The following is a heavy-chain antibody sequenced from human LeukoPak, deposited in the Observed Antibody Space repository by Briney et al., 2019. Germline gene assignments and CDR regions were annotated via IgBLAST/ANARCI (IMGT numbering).Heavy chain of an antibody. CDR3: ATDLVVVPGFQH. CDR2: FDPEDGET. CDR1: GYTLTELS. J-gene: IGHJ1*01. Sequence: ASVKVSCKVSGYTLTELSMHWVRQAPGKGLGWMGGFDPEDGETIYAQKFQGRVTMTEDTSTDTAYMELSSLRSEDTAVYYCATDLVVVPGFQHWGQGTLVTVSS. V-gene: IGHV1-24*01. D-gene: IGHD2-2*01.